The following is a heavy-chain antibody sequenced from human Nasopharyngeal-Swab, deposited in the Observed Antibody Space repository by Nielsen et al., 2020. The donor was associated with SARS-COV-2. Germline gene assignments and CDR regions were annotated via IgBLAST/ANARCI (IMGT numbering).Heavy chain of an antibody. V-gene: IGHV3-15*01. CDR2: IKSKTDGGTT. J-gene: IGHJ6*02. Sequence: GESLKISCAASGFTFTTYAMSWVRQAPGKGLEWVGRIKSKTDGGTTDYAAPVKGRFTISRDDSKNTLYLQMNSLKTEDTAVYYRTTDGGEYYDILTGYHLIGVWGQGTTVTVSS. CDR3: TTDGGEYYDILTGYHLIGV. D-gene: IGHD3-9*01. CDR1: GFTFTTYA.